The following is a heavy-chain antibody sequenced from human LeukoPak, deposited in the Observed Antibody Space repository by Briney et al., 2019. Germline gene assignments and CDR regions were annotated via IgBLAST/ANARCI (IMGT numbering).Heavy chain of an antibody. J-gene: IGHJ3*01. D-gene: IGHD3-10*01. V-gene: IGHV3-66*01. CDR2: IYSGGTT. CDR3: AREYYYDSGA. Sequence: PGGSLRLSCAASGFKVNDKYMSWVRQAPGKGLEWVSVIYSGGTTYYADSVEGRFTMSRDNSKNTVYLRMNSLRVEDTAVYYCAREYYYDSGAWGQGTMVTVSS. CDR1: GFKVNDKY.